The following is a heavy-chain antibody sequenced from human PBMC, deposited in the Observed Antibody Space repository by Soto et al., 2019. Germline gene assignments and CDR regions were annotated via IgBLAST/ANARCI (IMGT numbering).Heavy chain of an antibody. CDR1: GFSVSNKY. CDR2: IYSDGRT. V-gene: IGHV3-53*01. CDR3: AIESPKASHGFYGMDG. Sequence: EVQLAESGGGLIQPWGSLRLSCVVSGFSVSNKYMSWVRQAPGKGLEWVSLIYSDGRTYYADSLKGRFTISRDNTKSTVFLQLKKLRAEDTAVYYCAIESPKASHGFYGMDGWGQGTTVTVSS. J-gene: IGHJ6*02. D-gene: IGHD5-18*01.